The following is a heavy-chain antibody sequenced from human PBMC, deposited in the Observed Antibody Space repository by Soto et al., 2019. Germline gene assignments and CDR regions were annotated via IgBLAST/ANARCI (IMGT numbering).Heavy chain of an antibody. V-gene: IGHV3-30-3*01. J-gene: IGHJ6*02. CDR3: AREYPEGLRFLAWLPYYYYYYGMDV. CDR1: GFTFSSYA. Sequence: QVQLVESGGGVVQPGRSLRLSCAASGFTFSSYAMHWVRQAPGKGLEWVAVISYDGSNKYYADSVKGRFTISRDNSKNTLYLQMNSLRAKDTAVYYCAREYPEGLRFLAWLPYYYYYYGMDVWGQGTTVTVSS. CDR2: ISYDGSNK. D-gene: IGHD3-3*01.